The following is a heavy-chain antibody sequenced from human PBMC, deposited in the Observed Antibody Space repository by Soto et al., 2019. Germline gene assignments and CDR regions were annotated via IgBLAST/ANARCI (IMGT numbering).Heavy chain of an antibody. CDR3: VKDTYYHDRGGYYRIDK. CDR2: ISYDGSNE. V-gene: IGHV3-30*18. D-gene: IGHD3-22*01. J-gene: IGHJ4*02. Sequence: GGSLRLSCAVSGFTFGSYGMHWVRQAPGKGLEWVAHISYDGSNEHYVDSVKGRFTISRDNSKNTLYLQMNSLRAEDTAVYYCVKDTYYHDRGGYYRIDKWGQGTPVTFYS. CDR1: GFTFGSYG.